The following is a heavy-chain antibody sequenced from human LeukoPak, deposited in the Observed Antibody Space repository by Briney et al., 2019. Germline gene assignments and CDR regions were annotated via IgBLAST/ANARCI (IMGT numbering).Heavy chain of an antibody. D-gene: IGHD3-22*01. CDR1: GVTFSSYA. Sequence: GGSLRLSCAAYGVTFSSYAMSWVRQAPGKGLEWVSGLSGSGDNTYYADSVKGRFTISRDNSKNTLYVQVNSLGTEDTAAYYCAKGSYYDSSGSFYFDYWGQGTLVTVSS. CDR3: AKGSYYDSSGSFYFDY. V-gene: IGHV3-23*01. J-gene: IGHJ4*02. CDR2: LSGSGDNT.